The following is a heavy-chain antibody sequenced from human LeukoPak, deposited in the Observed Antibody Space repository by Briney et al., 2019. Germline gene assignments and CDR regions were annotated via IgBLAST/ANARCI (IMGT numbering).Heavy chain of an antibody. CDR3: ARVYGRHYYYYMDV. CDR2: INHSGST. V-gene: IGHV4-34*01. D-gene: IGHD1-14*01. J-gene: IGHJ6*03. Sequence: SETLSLTCAVSGGSFSTHYWSWIRQSSGKGLEWIGEINHSGSTNYNPSLKSRVTISVDTSKNQFSLKLSSVTAADTAVYYCARVYGRHYYYYMDVWGKGTTVTISS. CDR1: GGSFSTHY.